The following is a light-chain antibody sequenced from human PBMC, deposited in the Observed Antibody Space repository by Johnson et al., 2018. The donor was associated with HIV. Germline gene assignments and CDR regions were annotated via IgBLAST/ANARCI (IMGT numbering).Light chain of an antibody. V-gene: IGLV1-51*01. CDR1: SSNIGNNY. CDR2: DNN. Sequence: QSVLTQPPSVSAAPGQKVTISCSGSSSNIGNNYVSWYQQLPGTAPKLLIYDNNKRPSGIPDRFSGSKSGTSATLGITGLQTGDEADYYCGTGDSSLRSGFFGTGTKFTVL. CDR3: GTGDSSLRSGF. J-gene: IGLJ1*01.